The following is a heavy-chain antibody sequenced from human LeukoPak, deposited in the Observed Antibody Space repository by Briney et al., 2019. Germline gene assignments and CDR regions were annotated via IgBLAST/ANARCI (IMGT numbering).Heavy chain of an antibody. CDR3: AGGYPGGV. D-gene: IGHD2-15*01. V-gene: IGHV3-48*01. CDR1: GFTSCSYS. J-gene: IGHJ6*04. CDR2: ISSSSSTI. Sequence: PGGSLRLSRAASGFTSCSYSMNWVRQAPGRGLEWVSYISSSSSTIYYADSVKGRFTISRDNAKNSLFLQINSLRAEDTAVYYCAGGYPGGVWGKGTTVTVSS.